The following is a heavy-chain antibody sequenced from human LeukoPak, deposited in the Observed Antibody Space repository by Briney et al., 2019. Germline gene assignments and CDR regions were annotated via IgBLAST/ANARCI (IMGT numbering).Heavy chain of an antibody. V-gene: IGHV3-23*01. CDR2: ISGSGGST. Sequence: GGSLRLSCAASGFTFSSYAMSWVRQAPGKGLEWVSAISGSGGSTYYADSVKGRFTISRDNSKNTLYLQMNSLRAEDTAVYYCAKPPFLRWTPGDWFDPWGQGTLVTVSS. CDR1: GFTFSSYA. D-gene: IGHD4-23*01. CDR3: AKPPFLRWTPGDWFDP. J-gene: IGHJ5*02.